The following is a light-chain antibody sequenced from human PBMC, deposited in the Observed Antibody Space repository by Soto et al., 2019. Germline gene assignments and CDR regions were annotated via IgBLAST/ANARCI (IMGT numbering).Light chain of an antibody. CDR3: CSYAGSPRDV. CDR1: SSDVGGYNY. CDR2: DVS. V-gene: IGLV2-11*01. J-gene: IGLJ1*01. Sequence: QSALTQPRSVSGSPGQSVTISCTGTSSDVGGYNYVSWYQQHPGKAPKVMIYDVSERPSGVLDRFSGSKSGNTASLTISGLQAEDEADYYCCSYAGSPRDVFGAGTKVTVL.